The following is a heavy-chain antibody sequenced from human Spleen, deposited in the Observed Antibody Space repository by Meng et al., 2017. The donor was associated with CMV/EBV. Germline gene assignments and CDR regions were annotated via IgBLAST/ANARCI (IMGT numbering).Heavy chain of an antibody. J-gene: IGHJ4*02. CDR2: INHSGST. D-gene: IGHD3-16*02. V-gene: IGHV4-34*01. Sequence: QVHLPQWGAGLLKPSETLSLTCAVYGGSFSGYYWSWIRQPPGKGLEWIGEINHSGSTNYNPSLKSRVTISVDTSKNQFSLKLSSVTAADTAVYYCAFYVWGSYRSAPFDYWGQGTLVTVSS. CDR3: AFYVWGSYRSAPFDY. CDR1: GGSFSGYY.